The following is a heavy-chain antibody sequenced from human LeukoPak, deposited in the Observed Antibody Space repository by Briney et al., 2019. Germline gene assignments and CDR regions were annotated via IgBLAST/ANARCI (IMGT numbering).Heavy chain of an antibody. CDR2: IKSKTDGGTT. CDR3: TTDGLYGSGIFDY. D-gene: IGHD3-10*01. V-gene: IGHV3-15*01. Sequence: GGSLSLSCAASGFTFSNAWMSWVRQAPGKGLEWVGRIKSKTDGGTTDYAAPVKGRFTISRDDSKNTLYLQMNSLKTEDTAVYYCTTDGLYGSGIFDYWGQGTLVTVSS. J-gene: IGHJ4*02. CDR1: GFTFSNAW.